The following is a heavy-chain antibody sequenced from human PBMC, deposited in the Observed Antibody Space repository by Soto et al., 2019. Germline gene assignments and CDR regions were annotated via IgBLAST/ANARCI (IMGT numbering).Heavy chain of an antibody. CDR1: GGSIRGYY. D-gene: IGHD5-12*01. V-gene: IGHV4-59*01. J-gene: IGHJ4*02. CDR2: VYYSGNT. Sequence: SETLSLTCSVSGGSIRGYYWSWIRQPPGKGLEWIGYVYYSGNTNYNPSLKSRVSISADTSKNQFSLKLTSVTAADTAVYYCARAPSIVAVFGRYYFDYWGQGTLVTVSS. CDR3: ARAPSIVAVFGRYYFDY.